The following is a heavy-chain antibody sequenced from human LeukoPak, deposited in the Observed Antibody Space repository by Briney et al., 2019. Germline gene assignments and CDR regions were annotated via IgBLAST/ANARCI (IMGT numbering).Heavy chain of an antibody. D-gene: IGHD6-13*01. V-gene: IGHV1-2*02. J-gene: IGHJ3*02. CDR2: INPNSGGT. Sequence: ASVKVSCKASGYTFTGYYMHWVRQAPGQGLEWMGWINPNSGGTNYAQKFQGRVTITRDMSTSTAYMELSSLRSEDTAVYYCAADVAAYRAFDIWGQGTMVTVSS. CDR3: AADVAAYRAFDI. CDR1: GYTFTGYY.